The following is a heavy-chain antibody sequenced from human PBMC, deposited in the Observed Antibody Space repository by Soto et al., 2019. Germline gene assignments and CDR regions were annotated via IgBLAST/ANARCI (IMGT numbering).Heavy chain of an antibody. J-gene: IGHJ3*02. D-gene: IGHD6-19*01. Sequence: GESLKISCKGSGYSFTSYWISWVRQMPGKGLEWMGRIDPSDSYTNYSPSFQGHFTISADKSISTAYLQWSSLKASDTAMYYWARHDKSVAGSPPDALDIWGQGTMVTVSS. CDR3: ARHDKSVAGSPPDALDI. V-gene: IGHV5-10-1*01. CDR1: GYSFTSYW. CDR2: IDPSDSYT.